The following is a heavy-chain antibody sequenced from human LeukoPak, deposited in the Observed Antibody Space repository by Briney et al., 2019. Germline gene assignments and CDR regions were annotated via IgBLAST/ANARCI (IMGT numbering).Heavy chain of an antibody. Sequence: GGSLRLSCAASGFTFSSYIMSWVRQAPGKGLGWVSAISGSGDSTYYADSVKGRFTISRDNSKNTLFLQMNSLRAEDTAVYYCARGVIAAAGFFDFWGQGALVTVSS. CDR2: ISGSGDST. J-gene: IGHJ4*02. D-gene: IGHD6-13*01. CDR1: GFTFSSYI. V-gene: IGHV3-23*01. CDR3: ARGVIAAAGFFDF.